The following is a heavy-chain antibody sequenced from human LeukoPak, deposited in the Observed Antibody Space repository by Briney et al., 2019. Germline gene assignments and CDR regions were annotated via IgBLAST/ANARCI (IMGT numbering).Heavy chain of an antibody. CDR2: ISGSGGST. CDR1: KFNFNTYG. Sequence: PGGSLRLSCATPKFNFNTYGMTWVRQAPGKGLEWVSSISGSGGSTQYAASVQGRFTISRDNSKNTLYLQMNSLRAEDTAVYYCAKDVDPGYDVWSATSSGAFDIWGQGTMVTVSS. J-gene: IGHJ3*02. CDR3: AKDVDPGYDVWSATSSGAFDI. D-gene: IGHD3/OR15-3a*01. V-gene: IGHV3-23*01.